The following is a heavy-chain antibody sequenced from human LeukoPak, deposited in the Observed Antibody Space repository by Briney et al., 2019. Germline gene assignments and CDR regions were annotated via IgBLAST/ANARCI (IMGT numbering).Heavy chain of an antibody. V-gene: IGHV1-2*02. D-gene: IGHD3-22*01. CDR3: ARREYYDSSGRITY. J-gene: IGHJ4*02. Sequence: ASVKVSYKASGYTFTGYDMNWVRQAPGQGLEWMGWIKPNSGGTNYAQKFQGRVTMTRDTSISTAYMELSRVRSDDTAVYYCARREYYDSSGRITYWSEGTLVTV. CDR1: GYTFTGYD. CDR2: IKPNSGGT.